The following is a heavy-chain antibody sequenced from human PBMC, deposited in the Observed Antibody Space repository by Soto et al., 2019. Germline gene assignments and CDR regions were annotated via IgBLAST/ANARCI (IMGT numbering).Heavy chain of an antibody. V-gene: IGHV1-18*01. CDR1: GYTFTSYG. Sequence: QVQLVQSGAEVKKPGASVKVSCKASGYTFTSYGISWVRQAPGQGLEWMGWISAYNGNTNYAQKLQGRVTMTTDTSASTAYMELRSLRSDDTAVYYCARVDYYDSSGYYPSFDYWGQGTLVTVSS. J-gene: IGHJ4*02. CDR2: ISAYNGNT. CDR3: ARVDYYDSSGYYPSFDY. D-gene: IGHD3-22*01.